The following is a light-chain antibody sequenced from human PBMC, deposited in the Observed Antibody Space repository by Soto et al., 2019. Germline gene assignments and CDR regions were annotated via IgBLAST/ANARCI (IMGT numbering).Light chain of an antibody. CDR1: GSDVGGYNY. J-gene: IGLJ2*01. CDR3: SSYTSASTPLV. CDR2: DVS. V-gene: IGLV2-14*01. Sequence: QSVLTQPASVSASPGQSITISCTGTGSDVGGYNYVSWYQQHPGKAPKVMIYDVSNRPSGVSNRFSGSKSGNTASLTISGLQAEDEADYYCSSYTSASTPLVFGGGTKLTVL.